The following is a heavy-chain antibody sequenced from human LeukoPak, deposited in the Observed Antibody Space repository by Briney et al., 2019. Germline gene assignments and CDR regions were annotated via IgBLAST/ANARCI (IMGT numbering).Heavy chain of an antibody. Sequence: PSETLSLTCTVSGGSISSSSYYWGWIRQPPGKGLEWIGSTYYSGSTHYNPSLKSRVTISVDTSKNQFSLKLSSVTAADTAVYYCARLDQWLVTYYFDYWGQGTLVTVSS. CDR1: GGSISSSSYY. CDR2: TYYSGST. J-gene: IGHJ4*02. V-gene: IGHV4-39*01. D-gene: IGHD6-19*01. CDR3: ARLDQWLVTYYFDY.